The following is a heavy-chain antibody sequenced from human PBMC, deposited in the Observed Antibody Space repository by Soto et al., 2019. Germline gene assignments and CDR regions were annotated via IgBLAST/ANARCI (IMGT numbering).Heavy chain of an antibody. J-gene: IGHJ3*02. CDR3: TTEAYDNSGSLAFDI. V-gene: IGHV4-59*08. Sequence: SETLSLTCTVSGGSISSYYWSWIRQPPGKGLEWIGYIFYSGSTNYNPSLKSRVTLSVDTSQSQFSLKLNSVTAADTAVYYCTTEAYDNSGSLAFDIWGPGTLVTVSS. CDR1: GGSISSYY. CDR2: IFYSGST. D-gene: IGHD3-22*01.